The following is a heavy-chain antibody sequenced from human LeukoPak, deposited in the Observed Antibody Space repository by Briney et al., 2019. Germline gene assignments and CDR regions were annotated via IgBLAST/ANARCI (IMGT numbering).Heavy chain of an antibody. J-gene: IGHJ4*02. D-gene: IGHD2-15*01. Sequence: GWSLRLSCAASGFTFSSYAMHWVRQAPGKGLEWVAVISYDGSNKYYADSVKGRFTISRDNSKNTLYLQMNSLRAEDTAVYYCASIVVVVAATPCWGQGTLVTVSS. CDR1: GFTFSSYA. V-gene: IGHV3-30*04. CDR3: ASIVVVVAATPC. CDR2: ISYDGSNK.